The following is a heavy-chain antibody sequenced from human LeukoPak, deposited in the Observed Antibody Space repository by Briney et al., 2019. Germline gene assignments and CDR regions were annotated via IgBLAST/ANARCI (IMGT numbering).Heavy chain of an antibody. CDR1: GYSISSGYY. Sequence: SETLSLTCTVSGYSISSGYYWGWIRQPPGKGLEWIGSIYHSGSTYYNPSLKSRVTISVDTSKNQFSLKLSSVTAADTAVYYCARDGGRYQDTNWFDPWGQGTLVTVSS. J-gene: IGHJ5*02. D-gene: IGHD2-2*01. CDR2: IYHSGST. V-gene: IGHV4-38-2*02. CDR3: ARDGGRYQDTNWFDP.